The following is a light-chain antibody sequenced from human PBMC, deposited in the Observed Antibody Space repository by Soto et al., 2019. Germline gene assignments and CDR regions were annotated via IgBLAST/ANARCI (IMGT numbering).Light chain of an antibody. CDR3: VLDMGRGIVV. CDR2: STN. Sequence: QTVVTQEPSFSVSPGRTVTLTCGLSSGSVSTSYYPSWYQQTPGQAPRTLIYSTNTRSSGVPDRFSGSILGTKAALTITGADEDDESDYYCVLDMGRGIVVFGGGTKLTVL. V-gene: IGLV8-61*01. J-gene: IGLJ2*01. CDR1: SGSVSTSYY.